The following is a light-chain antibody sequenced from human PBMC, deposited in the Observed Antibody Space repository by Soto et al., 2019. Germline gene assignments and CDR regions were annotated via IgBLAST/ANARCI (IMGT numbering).Light chain of an antibody. J-gene: IGLJ2*01. Sequence: QSVLTQPPSVSGAPGQRVTISCTGSRSNIGAGYDVHWYQQIPGAAPKLLIYGNSNRPSGVPDRFSGSKSGTSASLAITGLQAEDEADYYCQSYDASLSGDVLFGGGTQLTVL. CDR2: GNS. CDR3: QSYDASLSGDVL. CDR1: RSNIGAGYD. V-gene: IGLV1-40*01.